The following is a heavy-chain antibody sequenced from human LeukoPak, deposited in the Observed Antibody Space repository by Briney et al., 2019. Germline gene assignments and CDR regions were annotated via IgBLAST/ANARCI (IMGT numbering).Heavy chain of an antibody. CDR2: ISGDSDTI. J-gene: IGHJ4*02. Sequence: GGSLRLSCVASGFTFSDYYMNWIRQTPEKGLEWIAHISGDSDTIYYTDSVKGRFTISRDNARNSLFLQMDSLRVEDTAVYFCARDSNTAMIILDHWGQGTLVTVSS. CDR1: GFTFSDYY. V-gene: IGHV3-11*01. CDR3: ARDSNTAMIILDH. D-gene: IGHD5-18*01.